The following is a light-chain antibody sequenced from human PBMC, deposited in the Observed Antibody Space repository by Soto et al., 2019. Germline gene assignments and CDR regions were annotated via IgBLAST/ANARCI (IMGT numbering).Light chain of an antibody. Sequence: IVLSQSPGTLSMSPVESTTLSCRASQSVSSSYLAWYQQKPGQAPRLLIYGASSRATGIPDRFSGSGSGTDFTLTISRLEPEDFAVYYCQQYGSSRTFGQGTKVDIK. CDR1: QSVSSSY. CDR3: QQYGSSRT. J-gene: IGKJ1*01. V-gene: IGKV3-20*01. CDR2: GAS.